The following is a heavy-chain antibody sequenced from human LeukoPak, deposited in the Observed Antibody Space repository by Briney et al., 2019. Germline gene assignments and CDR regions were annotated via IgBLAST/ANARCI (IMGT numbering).Heavy chain of an antibody. V-gene: IGHV3-21*01. CDR2: ISSSSSYI. CDR3: AREVRYSAHFDY. Sequence: GGSLRLFCAASGFTFSSYSMNWVRQAPGKGLEWVSSISSSSSYIYYADSVKGRFTISRDNAKNSPYLQMNSLRAEDTAVYYCAREVRYSAHFDYWGQGTLVTVSS. CDR1: GFTFSSYS. D-gene: IGHD6-13*01. J-gene: IGHJ4*02.